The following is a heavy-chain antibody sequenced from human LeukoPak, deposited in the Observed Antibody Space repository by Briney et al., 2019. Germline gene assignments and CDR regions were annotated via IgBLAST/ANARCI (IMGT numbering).Heavy chain of an antibody. D-gene: IGHD2/OR15-2a*01. J-gene: IGHJ5*02. CDR2: INPNSGGT. CDR3: ARSNMGFYPKRNNWFDP. CDR1: GYTFTGYY. V-gene: IGHV1-2*02. Sequence: GASVKVSCKASGYTFTGYYMHWVRQAPGQGLEWMGWINPNSGGTNYAQKFQGRVTMTRDTSISTAYMELSRLRFDDTAVYYCARSNMGFYPKRNNWFDPWGQGTLVTVSS.